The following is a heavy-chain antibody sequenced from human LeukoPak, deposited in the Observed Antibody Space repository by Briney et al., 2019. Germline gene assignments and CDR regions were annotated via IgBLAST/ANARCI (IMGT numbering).Heavy chain of an antibody. J-gene: IGHJ3*02. CDR1: GYTFSGYH. V-gene: IGHV1-2*06. Sequence: ASVKVSCKASGYTFSGYHVHWVRQAPGQGLEWMERINTNSGNTKYAQNFQGRVTMTRDTSINTAYMELSRLRSDDTSIYYCARDFYDSSGDYHDGFDIWGQGTLVTVSS. CDR3: ARDFYDSSGDYHDGFDI. D-gene: IGHD3-22*01. CDR2: INTNSGNT.